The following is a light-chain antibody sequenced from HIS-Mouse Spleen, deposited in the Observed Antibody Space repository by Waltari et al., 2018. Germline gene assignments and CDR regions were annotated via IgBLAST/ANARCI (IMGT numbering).Light chain of an antibody. V-gene: IGLV1-40*01. Sequence: QSVLTQPPSVSGAPGQRVTISCTGSSSNIGAGYDVHWYQQLPGTAPKLLTDGNSHRPSGVPDRFSGSKSGTSASLAITGLQAEDEADYYCCSYAGSSTWVFGGGTKLTVL. CDR3: CSYAGSSTWV. J-gene: IGLJ3*02. CDR2: GNS. CDR1: SSNIGAGYD.